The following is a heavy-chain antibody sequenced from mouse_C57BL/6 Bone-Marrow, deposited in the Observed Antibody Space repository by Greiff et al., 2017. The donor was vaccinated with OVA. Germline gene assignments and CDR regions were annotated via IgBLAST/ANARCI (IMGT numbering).Heavy chain of an antibody. CDR1: GFSLTSYA. CDR2: IWTGGGT. V-gene: IGHV2-9-1*01. J-gene: IGHJ3*01. D-gene: IGHD3-2*02. Sequence: QVQLKQSGPGLVAPSQSLSITCTVSGFSLTSYAISWVRQPPGKGLEWLGVIWTGGGTNYNSALKSSLSISKDNSKSQVFLKMNSLQTDDTARYYCARNERWQATLAWFAYWGQGTLVTVSA. CDR3: ARNERWQATLAWFAY.